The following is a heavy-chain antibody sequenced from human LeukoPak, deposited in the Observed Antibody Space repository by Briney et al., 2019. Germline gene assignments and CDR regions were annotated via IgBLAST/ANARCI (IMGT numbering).Heavy chain of an antibody. D-gene: IGHD3-10*01. J-gene: IGHJ6*03. Sequence: ASVKVSCKASGYTFTNYGIHWVRQAPGQGLEWMGWISAYNGNTNSAQKLQGRVTMTTDTSTSTAYMELRSLRSDDTAVYYCARGRSITMVRGVIPNYYYYYMDVWGKGTTVTISS. CDR1: GYTFTNYG. V-gene: IGHV1-18*01. CDR2: ISAYNGNT. CDR3: ARGRSITMVRGVIPNYYYYYMDV.